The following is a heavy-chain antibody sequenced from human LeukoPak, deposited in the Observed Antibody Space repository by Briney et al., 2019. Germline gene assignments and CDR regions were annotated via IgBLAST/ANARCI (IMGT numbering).Heavy chain of an antibody. CDR3: VRGPTRANSSDY. J-gene: IGHJ4*02. V-gene: IGHV3-7*01. D-gene: IGHD2/OR15-2a*01. CDR1: GFTFSSYW. Sequence: PGGSLRLSCAASGFTFSSYWMSWVRQAPGKGLEWVANIKQDGSEKYYVDSVKGRFTISRDNAKNSLYLQMNSLRTEDTAMYYCVRGPTRANSSDYWGQGTLVTVSS. CDR2: IKQDGSEK.